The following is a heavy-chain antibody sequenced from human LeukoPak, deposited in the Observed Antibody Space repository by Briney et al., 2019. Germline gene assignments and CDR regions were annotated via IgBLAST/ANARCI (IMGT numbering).Heavy chain of an antibody. CDR1: GYNFTSYW. CDR2: IDPSESYI. V-gene: IGHV5-10-1*01. J-gene: IGHJ4*02. Sequence: GESVKISCKGSGYNFTSYWIRWVRQMPGKGLEWMGRIDPSESYINYSPSFQGHVTISGDKSISTAYLQWNSLKASDTAMYYCARLRDGTIDYWGQGTLVTVSS. CDR3: ARLRDGTIDY.